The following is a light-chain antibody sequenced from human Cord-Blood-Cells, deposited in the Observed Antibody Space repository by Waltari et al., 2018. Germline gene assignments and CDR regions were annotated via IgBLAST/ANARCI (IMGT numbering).Light chain of an antibody. CDR1: QSVSSN. CDR2: GAS. J-gene: IGKJ1*01. V-gene: IGKV3-15*01. CDR3: QQYNIWPRWT. Sequence: DIVMTQSPATIPVSPGGKATLSGRASQSVSSNLAWYQQKPGQAPRLSIYGASNRATGLPARLSGSGSGTEFTLTISSLQSEDFAVYYCQQYNIWPRWTFGQGTKVEIK.